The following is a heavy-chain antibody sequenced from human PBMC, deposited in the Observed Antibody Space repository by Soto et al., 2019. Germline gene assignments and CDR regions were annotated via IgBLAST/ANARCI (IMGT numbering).Heavy chain of an antibody. J-gene: IGHJ4*02. CDR1: GCSISSSSYY. CDR3: VRGASLNFDY. D-gene: IGHD1-26*01. V-gene: IGHV4-39*07. Sequence: PSETLSLTCTVSGCSISSSSYYWGWIRQPPGKGLEWIGSIYYSGSTYYNPSLKSRVTISVDTSKNQFSLYLQMNSLRAEDTAFYYCVRGASLNFDYWGQGTLVTVS. CDR2: IYYSGST.